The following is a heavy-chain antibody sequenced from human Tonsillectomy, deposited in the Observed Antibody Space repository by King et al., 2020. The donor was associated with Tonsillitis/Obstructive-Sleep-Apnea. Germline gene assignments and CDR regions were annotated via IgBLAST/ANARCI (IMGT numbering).Heavy chain of an antibody. V-gene: IGHV4-34*01. J-gene: IGHJ6*04. CDR2: INHRGGT. CDR1: DRSFSGYY. Sequence: VQLQQWGAGLLKSSETLSLPCAVHDRSFSGYYWSWIRQSPGRGLEWIGEINHRGGTNYNPSLKSQVTMSVDTSKSQISLKLASVTAADTGVYYCARGRTKMDAWGKGTTVTVSS. D-gene: IGHD1-7*01. CDR3: ARGRTKMDA.